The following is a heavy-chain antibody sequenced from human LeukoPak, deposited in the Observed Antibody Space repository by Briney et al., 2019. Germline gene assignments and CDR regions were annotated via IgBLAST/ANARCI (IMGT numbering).Heavy chain of an antibody. CDR2: ISSSSSYI. D-gene: IGHD6-19*01. CDR1: GFTFSSYS. J-gene: IGHJ4*02. Sequence: GGSLRLSCAASGFTFSSYSMNWVRQAPGQGLEWVSSISSSSSYIYYADSVKGRFTISRDNAKNSLYLQMNSLRAEDTAVYYCARGVAVAGNDYWGQGTLVTVSS. CDR3: ARGVAVAGNDY. V-gene: IGHV3-21*01.